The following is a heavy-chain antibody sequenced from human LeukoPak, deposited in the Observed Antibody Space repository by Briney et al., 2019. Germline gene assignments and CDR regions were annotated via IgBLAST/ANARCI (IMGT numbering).Heavy chain of an antibody. CDR1: GFTFDTYA. CDR3: AKGKGSSSSSIDR. V-gene: IGHV3-23*01. D-gene: IGHD2/OR15-2a*01. Sequence: GGSLRLSCAASGFTFDTYAMSWVRQAPGRGLEWVSLISSSGGSTYYADSVKGRFTVSRDNSKNTLYLQIHSLRAEDTAVYYCAKGKGSSSSSIDRWGQGTLVTVSS. CDR2: ISSSGGST. J-gene: IGHJ4*02.